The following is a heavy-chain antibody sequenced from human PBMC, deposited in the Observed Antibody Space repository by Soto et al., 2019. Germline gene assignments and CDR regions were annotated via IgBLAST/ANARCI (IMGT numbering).Heavy chain of an antibody. J-gene: IGHJ4*02. CDR3: ARMVVVLAARTNYFGY. Sequence: GASVKVSCKASGYMFTRYGISWVRQAPGQGLELMGWISGYNGKTNYAQKVQGRVTVTTDTSTSTAYMELSSLRSDDTAVYYCARMVVVLAARTNYFGYWGQGTLVTVSS. CDR2: ISGYNGKT. D-gene: IGHD2-2*01. V-gene: IGHV1-18*01. CDR1: GYMFTRYG.